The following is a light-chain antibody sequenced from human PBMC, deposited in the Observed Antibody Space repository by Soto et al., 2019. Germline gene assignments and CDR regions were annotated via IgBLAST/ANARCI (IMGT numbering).Light chain of an antibody. CDR2: KAS. V-gene: IGKV1-5*03. Sequence: DIQMTQSPSTLSGSVGDRVTITRRASQTISSWLAWYQQKPGKAPKXMIYKASTLKSGVPSRFSGSGSGTEFTLTISSLQPDDVATYYCQHYNSYSEALGQGTKVDIK. J-gene: IGKJ1*01. CDR3: QHYNSYSEA. CDR1: QTISSW.